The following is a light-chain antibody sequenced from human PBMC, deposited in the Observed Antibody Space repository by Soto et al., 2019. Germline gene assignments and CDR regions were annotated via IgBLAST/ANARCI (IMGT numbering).Light chain of an antibody. J-gene: IGKJ2*01. CDR2: KAS. CDR3: QQSYISPYT. V-gene: IGKV1-5*03. Sequence: DIQMTQSPSTLSAPVGERVTITCRASQSVSNWLAWYQQKPGKAPKLLIYKASVLESGVPSRFSGSGSGTDFTLIISGLQPEDFATYYCQQSYISPYTFGQGTKVDI. CDR1: QSVSNW.